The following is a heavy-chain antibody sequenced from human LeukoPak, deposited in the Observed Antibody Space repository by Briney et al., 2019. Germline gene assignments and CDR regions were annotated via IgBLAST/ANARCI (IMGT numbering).Heavy chain of an antibody. CDR2: IGFDQTTI. Sequence: PGGSLRLSCEASGFAFSGYAMDWVRQAPGKGLEWLSHIGFDQTTIYYADSVKGRFTISRDNAKNSLYLQMNILRAEDTAVYYCARDNSVGDVAWWFDPWGQGTLVTVSS. CDR1: GFAFSGYA. CDR3: ARDNSVGDVAWWFDP. V-gene: IGHV3-48*01. J-gene: IGHJ5*02. D-gene: IGHD1-26*01.